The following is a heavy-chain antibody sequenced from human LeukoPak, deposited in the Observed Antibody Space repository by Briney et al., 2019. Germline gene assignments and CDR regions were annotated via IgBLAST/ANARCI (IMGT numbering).Heavy chain of an antibody. D-gene: IGHD3-10*01. J-gene: IGHJ4*02. V-gene: IGHV3-23*01. CDR2: ISGSGETT. CDR1: GFTFGSFS. Sequence: GGSLRLSCAACGFTFGSFSMSWVRQAPGKGLEWVSVISGSGETTFYADSVRGRFTISRDNSKSTLYLQMTSLRAEDTGVYYCAKKIDSGSYPLDYWGQGTLVTISS. CDR3: AKKIDSGSYPLDY.